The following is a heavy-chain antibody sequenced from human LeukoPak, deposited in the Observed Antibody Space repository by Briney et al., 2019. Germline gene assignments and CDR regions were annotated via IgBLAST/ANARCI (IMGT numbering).Heavy chain of an antibody. D-gene: IGHD6-13*01. Sequence: PGGSLRLSCAASGFTFSDYYMSWIRQAPGKGLEWVSYISSSSSYTNYADSVKGRFTISRDNAKNSLYLQMNSLRAEDTAVYYCAREVDWGLQQQLTPGGYFDLLGRGTLVTVSS. CDR1: GFTFSDYY. J-gene: IGHJ2*01. CDR3: AREVDWGLQQQLTPGGYFDL. CDR2: ISSSSSYT. V-gene: IGHV3-11*06.